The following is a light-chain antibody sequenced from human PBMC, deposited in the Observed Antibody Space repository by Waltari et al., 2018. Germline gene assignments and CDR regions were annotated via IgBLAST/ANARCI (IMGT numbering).Light chain of an antibody. J-gene: IGLJ1*01. CDR1: SSDLVGYNY. CDR3: TSYTSDNLYV. CDR2: ETS. V-gene: IGLV2-14*01. Sequence: QSALTQPASVSGSPGQSITISCAGTSSDLVGYNYVPWYQQHPDEAPKLIIYETSKRPSVGSNRFSASKSGDTASLTISGLQAEDESDYYCTSYTSDNLYVFGSGTKVTVL.